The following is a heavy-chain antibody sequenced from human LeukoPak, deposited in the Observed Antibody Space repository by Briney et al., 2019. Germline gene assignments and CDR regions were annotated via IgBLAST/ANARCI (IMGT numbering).Heavy chain of an antibody. CDR1: GGSISSSSYY. CDR3: AEDSADITIVEGAFDI. CDR2: IYYSGST. V-gene: IGHV4-39*01. Sequence: SETLSLTCTVSGGSISSSSYYWGWIRQPPGKGLEWIGSIYYSGSTYYNPSLKSRVTISVDTSKNQFSLKLSSVTAADTAVYYCAEDSADITIVEGAFDIWGQGTMVTVSS. J-gene: IGHJ3*02. D-gene: IGHD3-3*01.